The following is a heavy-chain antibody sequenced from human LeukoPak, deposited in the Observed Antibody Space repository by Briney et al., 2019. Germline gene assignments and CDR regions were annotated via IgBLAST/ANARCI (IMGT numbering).Heavy chain of an antibody. CDR1: GYTFTSYD. J-gene: IGHJ5*02. CDR2: MNPNSGNT. CDR3: ARDNYAGANWFDP. D-gene: IGHD1-1*01. Sequence: ASVKVSCKASGYTFTSYDINWVRQATGQGLEWMGWMNPNSGNTGNAQKFQGRVTMTRNTSISTAYMELSSLRSEDTAVYYCARDNYAGANWFDPWGQGTLVTVSS. V-gene: IGHV1-8*01.